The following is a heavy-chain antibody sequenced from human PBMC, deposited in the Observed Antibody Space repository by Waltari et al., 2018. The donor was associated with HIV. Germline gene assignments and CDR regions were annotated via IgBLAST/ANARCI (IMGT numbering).Heavy chain of an antibody. J-gene: IGHJ3*02. CDR2: ISQSGIT. D-gene: IGHD4-17*01. Sequence: VQLQESGPGLVKPSGTLSLTCDVSGGSVSSDNWWSWVRQPPGEGLEWIGEISQSGITNYSRSLKSRVTISIDKSRNQFSLKLNSGTAADTAVYYCAREATSVTTSGGCDIWGQGTVVTVSS. CDR3: AREATSVTTSGGCDI. V-gene: IGHV4-4*02. CDR1: GGSVSSDNW.